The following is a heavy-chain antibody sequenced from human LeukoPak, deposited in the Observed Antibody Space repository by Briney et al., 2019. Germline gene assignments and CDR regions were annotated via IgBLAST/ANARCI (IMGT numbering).Heavy chain of an antibody. CDR3: ARTGNKYDSRLLFN. J-gene: IGHJ4*02. V-gene: IGHV1-2*02. CDR1: GYTFTVYY. CDR2: INPNSGGT. D-gene: IGHD3-22*01. Sequence: RASVTLSCKASGYTFTVYYMHWVRQAPGQGLEWMGWINPNSGGTNFSPGFRGRVTMTRDTSVTTAYLELNRLESDDTAIYYCARTGNKYDSRLLFNWGQGTQITVSS.